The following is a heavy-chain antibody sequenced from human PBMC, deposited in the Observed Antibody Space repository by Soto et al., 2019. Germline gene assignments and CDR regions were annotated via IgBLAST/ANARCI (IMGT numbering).Heavy chain of an antibody. D-gene: IGHD2-2*01. V-gene: IGHV3-7*01. CDR3: ARDLFSPYCCSTSCSPVDY. Sequence: EVQLVESGGGLVQPGGSLRLSCAASGFTFSSYWMSWVRQAPGKGLEWVANIKQDGSEKYYVDSVKGRFTISRDNAKNPLYLQMNSLRAEDTAVYYCARDLFSPYCCSTSCSPVDYWGQGTLVTVSS. CDR1: GFTFSSYW. CDR2: IKQDGSEK. J-gene: IGHJ4*02.